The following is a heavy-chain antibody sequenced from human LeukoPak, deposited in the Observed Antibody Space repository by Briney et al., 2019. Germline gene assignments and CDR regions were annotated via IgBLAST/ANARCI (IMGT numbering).Heavy chain of an antibody. CDR2: INPDGDST. D-gene: IGHD4-23*01. V-gene: IGHV1-46*01. CDR3: ARVDKVVTSFDY. Sequence: ASVKVSCKASGYSFTPYYLHWVREAPGQGFEWMGTINPDGDSTTYAQKFQGRVTMTRDTSTSTVYMELSSLRSEDTAVYYCARVDKVVTSFDYWGQGTLVTVSS. CDR1: GYSFTPYY. J-gene: IGHJ4*02.